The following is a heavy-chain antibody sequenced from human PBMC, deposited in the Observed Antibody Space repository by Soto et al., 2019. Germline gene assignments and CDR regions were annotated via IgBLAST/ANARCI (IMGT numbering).Heavy chain of an antibody. J-gene: IGHJ6*02. CDR1: GGTLSSYA. D-gene: IGHD4-17*01. V-gene: IGHV1-69*13. Sequence: ASVKVSCKASGGTLSSYAISWVRQAPGQRLEWMGEIIPIFGTANYAQKFQGRVTITADESASTAYMELSSLRSEDTAVYYCARLRDDYGDYGVNYYYGMDVWGQGTTVTVS. CDR2: IIPIFGTA. CDR3: ARLRDDYGDYGVNYYYGMDV.